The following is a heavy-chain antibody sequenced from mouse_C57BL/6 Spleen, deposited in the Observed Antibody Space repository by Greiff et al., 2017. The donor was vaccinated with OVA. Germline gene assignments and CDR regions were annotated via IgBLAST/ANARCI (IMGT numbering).Heavy chain of an antibody. CDR2: IDPETGGT. CDR1: GYTFTDYE. D-gene: IGHD3-2*02. Sequence: QVQLQQSGAELVRPGASVTLSCKASGYTFTDYEMHWVKQTPVHGLEWIGAIDPETGGTAYNQKFKGKAILTADKSSSTAYMELRSLTSEDSAVYYCTRWLSGYVGYAMDYWGQGTSVTVSS. J-gene: IGHJ4*01. CDR3: TRWLSGYVGYAMDY. V-gene: IGHV1-15*01.